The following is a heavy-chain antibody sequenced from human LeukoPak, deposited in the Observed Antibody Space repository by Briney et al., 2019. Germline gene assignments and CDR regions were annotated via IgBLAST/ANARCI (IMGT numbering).Heavy chain of an antibody. Sequence: PGGSLRLSCAASGFTVSSNYMSWVRQAPGKGLEWVSVIYSGGSTYYADSVKGRFTISRDNSKNTLYLQMNSLRAEDTAVYYCARIGGDCYNCHDSWGQGTLVTVSS. J-gene: IGHJ4*02. D-gene: IGHD2-21*02. CDR3: ARIGGDCYNCHDS. V-gene: IGHV3-53*01. CDR1: GFTVSSNY. CDR2: IYSGGST.